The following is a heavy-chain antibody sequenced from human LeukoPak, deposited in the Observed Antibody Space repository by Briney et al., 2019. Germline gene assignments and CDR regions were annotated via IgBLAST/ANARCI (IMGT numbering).Heavy chain of an antibody. CDR3: ARDQVLRGSYRTYYYGMDV. J-gene: IGHJ6*04. CDR2: MHSYGST. Sequence: GGSLRLSCAASGFALSSIYMSCVRQPPGKGLEGVSFMHSYGSTYYADSVKGRFTTSRDNLKNTLYLQMDSLRGEDTAVYYCARDQVLRGSYRTYYYGMDVWGKGTTVPVSS. CDR1: GFALSSIY. D-gene: IGHD3-16*01. V-gene: IGHV3-53*01.